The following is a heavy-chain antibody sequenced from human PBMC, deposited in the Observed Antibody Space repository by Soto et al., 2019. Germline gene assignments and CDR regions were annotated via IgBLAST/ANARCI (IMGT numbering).Heavy chain of an antibody. CDR1: GFTFDDYA. V-gene: IGHV3-9*01. J-gene: IGHJ4*02. CDR3: AKGAGPHYDSSGYLWDY. Sequence: DVQLVESGGGLVQPGRSLRLSCAASGFTFDDYALHWVRQLPGKGLEWVSGISWNSDNIGYADSVKGRFTISRDNAKNSLYLQRNSLRAEDTAFYYGAKGAGPHYDSSGYLWDYWGQGTLVTVSS. CDR2: ISWNSDNI. D-gene: IGHD3-22*01.